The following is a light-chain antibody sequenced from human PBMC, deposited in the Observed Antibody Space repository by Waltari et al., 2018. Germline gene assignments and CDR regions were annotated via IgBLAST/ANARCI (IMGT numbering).Light chain of an antibody. CDR3: QQYYAVRRT. V-gene: IGKV4-1*01. Sequence: DIVMTQSPEFLAVPLGERATINCKSSQSVLYSSNNKNYLAWYQQKPGQPPKLLIHWASNRESGGPDRFSGSGSGTDFTLTISSLQAEDVAVYYCQQYYAVRRTFGQGTKVEV. CDR1: QSVLYSSNNKNY. J-gene: IGKJ1*01. CDR2: WAS.